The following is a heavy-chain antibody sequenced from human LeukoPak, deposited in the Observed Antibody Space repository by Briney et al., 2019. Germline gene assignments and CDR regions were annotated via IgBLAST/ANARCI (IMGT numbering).Heavy chain of an antibody. J-gene: IGHJ3*02. Sequence: SQTLSLTCTVSGGSISSGGHYWNWIRQPAGKGLEWIGRTYGSGSTNYNPSLKSRVTISGDTTKNQFSLKLSSVTAADTALYYCARGGGYGGAFDIWGQGTMVTVAS. D-gene: IGHD5-12*01. CDR3: ARGGGYGGAFDI. CDR1: GGSISSGGHY. V-gene: IGHV4-61*02. CDR2: TYGSGST.